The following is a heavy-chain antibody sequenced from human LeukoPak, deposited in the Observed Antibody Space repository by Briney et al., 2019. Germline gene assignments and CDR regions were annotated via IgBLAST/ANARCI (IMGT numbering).Heavy chain of an antibody. D-gene: IGHD2-2*01. J-gene: IGHJ5*02. CDR3: ARESEYQPPQVYNWFDP. Sequence: SETLSLTCAVSGGSISSGGYSWSWIRQPPGKGLEWIGYIYHSGSTYYNPSLKSRVTISVDTSKNQFSLKLSSVTAADTAVYYCARESEYQPPQVYNWFDPWGQGTLVTVSS. V-gene: IGHV4-30-2*01. CDR2: IYHSGST. CDR1: GGSISSGGYS.